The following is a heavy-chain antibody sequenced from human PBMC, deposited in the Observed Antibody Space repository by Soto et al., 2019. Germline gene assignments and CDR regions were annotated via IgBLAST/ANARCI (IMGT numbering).Heavy chain of an antibody. CDR3: ARDTYYDFWSGYLPHYYYYGMDV. CDR1: GGSISSYY. J-gene: IGHJ6*02. CDR2: IYTSGST. Sequence: AETLSLTCTVSGGSISSYYWSWIRQPAGKGLEWIGRIYTSGSTNYNPSLKSRVTMSVDTSKNQFSLKLSSVTAADTAVYYCARDTYYDFWSGYLPHYYYYGMDVWGQGTTVTVSS. V-gene: IGHV4-4*07. D-gene: IGHD3-3*01.